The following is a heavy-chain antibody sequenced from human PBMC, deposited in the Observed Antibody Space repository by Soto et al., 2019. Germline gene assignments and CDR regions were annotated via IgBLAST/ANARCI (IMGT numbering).Heavy chain of an antibody. V-gene: IGHV4-34*01. D-gene: IGHD2-2*02. J-gene: IGHJ5*02. CDR3: AREVIDCSSTSCYSVWLDP. CDR2: INHSGVT. CDR1: GGSFGSYY. Sequence: SETLSLTCTVYGGSFGSYYWSWIRQSPGKGLEWIGDINHSGVTNYNPSLKSRVTISIDTSKNQSSLRLTSMTAAETAVYYCAREVIDCSSTSCYSVWLDPWGQGTLVTVSS.